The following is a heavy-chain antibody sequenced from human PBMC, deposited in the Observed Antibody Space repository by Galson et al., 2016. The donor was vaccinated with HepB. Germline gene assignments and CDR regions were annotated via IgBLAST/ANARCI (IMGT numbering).Heavy chain of an antibody. Sequence: SVKVSCKASGGSFSDSTITWVRQAPGQGLEWMGQIIPIFRTPHYAQRFQGRITITADASASTEYLELRGLTSDDTAIYYCAGGRTRYYDNNGYLHLTTMESWGQGTLVTVSS. D-gene: IGHD3-22*01. V-gene: IGHV1-69*13. CDR1: GGSFSDST. CDR3: AGGRTRYYDNNGYLHLTTMES. CDR2: IIPIFRTP. J-gene: IGHJ4*02.